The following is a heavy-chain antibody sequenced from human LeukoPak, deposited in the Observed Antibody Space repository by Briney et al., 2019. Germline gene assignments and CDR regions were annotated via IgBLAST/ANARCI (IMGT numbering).Heavy chain of an antibody. V-gene: IGHV1-69*04. CDR2: IIPILGIA. CDR1: GGTFSSYA. J-gene: IGHJ6*02. Sequence: GSSVKVSCKASGGTFSSYAISWVRQAPGQGLEWMGRIIPILGIANYAQKFQGRVTITADKSTSTAYMELSSLGSEDTAVYYCARSYSVVVAAHPPPYGMDVWGQGTTVTVSS. CDR3: ARSYSVVVAAHPPPYGMDV. D-gene: IGHD2-15*01.